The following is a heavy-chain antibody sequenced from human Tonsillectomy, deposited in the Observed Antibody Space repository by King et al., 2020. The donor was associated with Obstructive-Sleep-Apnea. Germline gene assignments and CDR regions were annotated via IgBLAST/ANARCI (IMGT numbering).Heavy chain of an antibody. CDR3: TTVEGYDYGDYVDY. CDR2: IKSKTEGGTT. J-gene: IGHJ4*02. Sequence: VQLVESGGGLVKPGGSLRLSCAASGFTFSNAWMSWVRQAPGKGLEWVGRIKSKTEGGTTDYAAPVKGRFHNSRDDSKNTLYLQMNSLKTEDTAVYYCTTVEGYDYGDYVDYWGQGTLVTVSS. D-gene: IGHD4-17*01. V-gene: IGHV3-15*01. CDR1: GFTFSNAW.